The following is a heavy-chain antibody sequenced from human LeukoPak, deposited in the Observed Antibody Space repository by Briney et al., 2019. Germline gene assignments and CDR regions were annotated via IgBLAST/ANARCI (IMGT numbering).Heavy chain of an antibody. CDR2: VYPADSRA. J-gene: IGHJ4*02. Sequence: LGECLKISCKGSGYRFTSYWIGWVRQMPGKGLEWMGIVYPADSRAGYSPSFQGQVTISVDKSINTAYLQWSSLKASDTAIYYCARHDWLPDYWGQGTLVTVSS. CDR3: ARHDWLPDY. CDR1: GYRFTSYW. D-gene: IGHD3-9*01. V-gene: IGHV5-51*01.